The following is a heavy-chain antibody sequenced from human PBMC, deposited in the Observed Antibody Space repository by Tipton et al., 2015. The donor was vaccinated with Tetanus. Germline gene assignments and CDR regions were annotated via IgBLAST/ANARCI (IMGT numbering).Heavy chain of an antibody. CDR3: ARDQIVEQATRDHDYGVDV. CDR1: DESISSSSYY. Sequence: LRLSCTVSDESISSSSYYWGWIRHHPGRGLEWIASISNSGTSYNNPSFRSRVTISVDTSKNQFSLKLNSVTAADTAVYYCARDQIVEQATRDHDYGVDVWGQGTTVTVSS. D-gene: IGHD3-22*01. V-gene: IGHV4-39*02. J-gene: IGHJ6*02. CDR2: ISNSGTS.